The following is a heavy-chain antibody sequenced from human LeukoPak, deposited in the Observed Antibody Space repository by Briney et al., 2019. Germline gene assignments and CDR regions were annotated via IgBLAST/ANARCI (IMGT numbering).Heavy chain of an antibody. CDR3: ARGSTDWFNWFDS. V-gene: IGHV3-21*01. D-gene: IGHD3-9*01. Sequence: GGSLRLSCAASGFSFSYYSMTWVRQAPGKGLEWVSSISSTGNYKYYADSVKGRVTISRDNAKNSVDLQMNRLRGEDTAIYYCARGSTDWFNWFDSWGQGSLVTVSS. J-gene: IGHJ5*01. CDR1: GFSFSYYS. CDR2: ISSTGNYK.